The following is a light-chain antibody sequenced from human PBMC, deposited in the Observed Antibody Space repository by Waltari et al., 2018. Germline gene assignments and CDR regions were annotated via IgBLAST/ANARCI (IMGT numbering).Light chain of an antibody. CDR2: DAS. CDR3: QRSDNLPPT. Sequence: DIQMTQSPSSLSASVGDRVTITCQANQDINNYLNWYQHKSGKDPKLLIYDASNLQTGVPSRFSGSGSGTDFTFTISSLQPEDIATYYCQRSDNLPPTFGQGTKLEI. J-gene: IGKJ2*01. V-gene: IGKV1-33*01. CDR1: QDINNY.